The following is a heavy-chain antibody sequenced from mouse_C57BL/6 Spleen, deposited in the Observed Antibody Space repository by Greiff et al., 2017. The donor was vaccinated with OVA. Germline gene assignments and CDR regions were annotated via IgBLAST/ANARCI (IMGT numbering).Heavy chain of an antibody. CDR1: GYTFTSYT. CDR2: INPSSGYT. Sequence: QVQLQQSGAELARPGASVKMSCKASGYTFTSYTMHWVKQRPGQGLEWIGYINPSSGYTKYNQKFKDKATLTADKSSSTAYMQLSSLTSEDSAVYYCARRDSNEYFDVWGTGTTVTVSS. D-gene: IGHD2-5*01. CDR3: ARRDSNEYFDV. J-gene: IGHJ1*03. V-gene: IGHV1-4*01.